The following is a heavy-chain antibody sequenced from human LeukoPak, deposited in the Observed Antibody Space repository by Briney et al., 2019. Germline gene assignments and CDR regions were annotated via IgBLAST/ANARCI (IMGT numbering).Heavy chain of an antibody. Sequence: KPSETLSLTCTVSGGSLSSYYWSWIRQPPGRGLEWIGYINSFGSTTYNPSLKSRVAISVDTSKNQFSLSLSSVTAADTAIYFCARHPGVGSSSSRLDQWGQGTLVTVSS. CDR3: ARHPGVGSSSSRLDQ. V-gene: IGHV4-4*09. D-gene: IGHD6-6*01. J-gene: IGHJ4*02. CDR2: INSFGST. CDR1: GGSLSSYY.